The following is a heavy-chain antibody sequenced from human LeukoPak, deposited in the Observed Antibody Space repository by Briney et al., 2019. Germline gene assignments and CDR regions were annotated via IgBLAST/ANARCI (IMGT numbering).Heavy chain of an antibody. CDR2: ITGKAYGGTT. Sequence: GGSLRLSCAASGFTFSSYAMSWVRQAPGKGLEWVGFITGKAYGGTTQYAASVKGRFTISRDDSKSIAYLQMSSLKIKDTAVYYCSRGSPGVYWGQGTLVTVSS. D-gene: IGHD7-27*01. V-gene: IGHV3-49*04. CDR3: SRGSPGVY. CDR1: GFTFSSYA. J-gene: IGHJ4*02.